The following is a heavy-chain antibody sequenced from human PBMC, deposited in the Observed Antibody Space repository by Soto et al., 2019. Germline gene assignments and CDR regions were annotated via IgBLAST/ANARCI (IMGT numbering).Heavy chain of an antibody. CDR3: ARDSGYSYGYRFDY. J-gene: IGHJ4*02. CDR2: ISYDGSNK. D-gene: IGHD5-18*01. V-gene: IGHV3-30-3*01. CDR1: GFTFSSYA. Sequence: GGSLRLSCAASGFTFSSYAMHWVRQAPGKGLEWVAVISYDGSNKNHADTVKGRFTISRDNSKNTLYLQMNSLRAEDTAVYYCARDSGYSYGYRFDYWGQGTLVTVSS.